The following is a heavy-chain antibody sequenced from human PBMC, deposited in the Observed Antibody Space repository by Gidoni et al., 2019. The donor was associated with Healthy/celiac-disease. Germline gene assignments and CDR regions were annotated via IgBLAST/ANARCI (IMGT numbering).Heavy chain of an antibody. V-gene: IGHV3-23*01. CDR1: GFPFSSYA. CDR3: AKRPTPGLFWYFDL. CDR2: ISGSGGST. Sequence: EVQLLESGGGLVQPGGSMRLSCAASGFPFSSYAMGWVRQAPGKGLEWVSAISGSGGSTYYADSVKGRFTISRDNSKNTLYLQMNSLRAEDTAVYYCAKRPTPGLFWYFDLWGRGTLVTVSS. D-gene: IGHD6-6*01. J-gene: IGHJ2*01.